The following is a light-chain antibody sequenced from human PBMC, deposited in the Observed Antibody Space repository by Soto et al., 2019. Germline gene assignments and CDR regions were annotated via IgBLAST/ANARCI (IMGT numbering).Light chain of an antibody. CDR1: QDINSH. CDR2: AAS. CDR3: QQVSGYQLN. V-gene: IGKV1-9*01. J-gene: IGKJ4*01. Sequence: DIQLTQSPSVLSASVGDRFTITCRASQDINSHLAWYQQGPGKAPKLLIYAASTLQSGVPSGFSGSASGTEFTLTISSLQPEDFATYYCQQVSGYQLNFDGATKVDIK.